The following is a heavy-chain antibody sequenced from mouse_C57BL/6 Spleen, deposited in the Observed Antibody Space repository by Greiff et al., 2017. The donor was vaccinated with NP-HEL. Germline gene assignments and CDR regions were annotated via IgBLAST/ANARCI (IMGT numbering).Heavy chain of an antibody. V-gene: IGHV1-80*01. CDR3: ARRGIYSNWYFDV. CDR2: IYPGDGDT. Sequence: QVHVKQSGAELVKPGASVKISCKASGYAFSSYWMNWVKQRPGKGLEWIGQIYPGDGDTNYNGKFKGKATLTADKSSSTAYMQLSSLTSEDSAVYFCARRGIYSNWYFDVWGTGTTVTVSS. J-gene: IGHJ1*03. D-gene: IGHD2-5*01. CDR1: GYAFSSYW.